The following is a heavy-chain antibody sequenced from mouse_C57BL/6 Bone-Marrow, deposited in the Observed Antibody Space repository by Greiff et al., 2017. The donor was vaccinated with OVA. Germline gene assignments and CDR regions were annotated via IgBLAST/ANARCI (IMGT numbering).Heavy chain of an antibody. Sequence: EVHLVESGGGLVKPGGSLKLSCAASGFTFSSYAMSWVRQTPEKRLEWVATISDGGSYTYYPDNVKGRFTISRDNAKNNLYLQMSHLKSEDTAMYYCAREKGIYDGYYAWFAYWGQGTLVTVSA. CDR2: ISDGGSYT. V-gene: IGHV5-4*01. CDR1: GFTFSSYA. CDR3: AREKGIYDGYYAWFAY. J-gene: IGHJ3*01. D-gene: IGHD2-3*01.